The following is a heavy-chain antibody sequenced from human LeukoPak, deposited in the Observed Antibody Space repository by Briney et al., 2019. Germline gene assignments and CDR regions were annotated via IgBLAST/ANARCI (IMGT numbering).Heavy chain of an antibody. V-gene: IGHV3-66*01. CDR3: ARDPCSGGSCLYFDY. CDR2: IYGGGST. CDR1: GFTVSSNY. J-gene: IGHJ4*02. D-gene: IGHD2-15*01. Sequence: GGSLRLSCAASGFTVSSNYMSWVRQAPGKGLEWVSVIYGGGSTYYADSVKGRFTISRDNSKNTLYLQMNSLRAEDTAVYYCARDPCSGGSCLYFDYWGQGTLVTVSS.